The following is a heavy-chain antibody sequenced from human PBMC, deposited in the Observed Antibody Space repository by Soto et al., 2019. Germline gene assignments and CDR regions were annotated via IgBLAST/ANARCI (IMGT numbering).Heavy chain of an antibody. D-gene: IGHD6-13*01. Sequence: PSATXSLTCTVSVGSVSSGSYYWTWIRQPPGKGLEWIGDIYYSGRTTNNPSLKSRVTISIDTSKNQFSLKVSSVTAADTAAYFCERDSSWEYSMEVWGQGTTVTV. V-gene: IGHV4-61*01. CDR3: ERDSSWEYSMEV. CDR2: IYYSGRT. CDR1: VGSVSSGSYY. J-gene: IGHJ6*01.